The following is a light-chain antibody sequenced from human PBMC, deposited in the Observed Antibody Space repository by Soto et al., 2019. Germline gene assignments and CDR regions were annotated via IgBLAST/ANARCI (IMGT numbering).Light chain of an antibody. Sequence: QSVLTQPASVSGSPGQSITISCTGTSSDIGAYNYVSWNQQHPGKAPKLMIYEVSNRPSGVSNRFSGSKSGNTASLTISGLQAEDEADYYCSSYKSSSNYVFGTGTKVTVL. CDR3: SSYKSSSNYV. CDR1: SSDIGAYNY. CDR2: EVS. J-gene: IGLJ1*01. V-gene: IGLV2-14*01.